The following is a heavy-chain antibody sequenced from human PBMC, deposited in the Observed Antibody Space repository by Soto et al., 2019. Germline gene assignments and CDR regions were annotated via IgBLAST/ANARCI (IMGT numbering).Heavy chain of an antibody. CDR3: VRPRADNYIVFDY. V-gene: IGHV4-31*03. J-gene: IGHJ4*02. Sequence: PSETLSLTCTVSGGSVSSGDYYWSWIRQHPGKGLEWIGYIFYTGSTYYNPSLKSRVTISVDTSKNQFSLKLSSVTAADTAVYYCVRPRADNYIVFDYWGPGSLVTVSS. CDR2: IFYTGST. D-gene: IGHD4-4*01. CDR1: GGSVSSGDYY.